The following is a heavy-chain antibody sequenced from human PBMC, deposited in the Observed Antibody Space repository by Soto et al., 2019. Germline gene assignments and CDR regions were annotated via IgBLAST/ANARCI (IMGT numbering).Heavy chain of an antibody. J-gene: IGHJ4*02. CDR3: AKVPNIQLWLHYSDY. CDR1: GFTFSNYG. V-gene: IGHV3-30*18. D-gene: IGHD5-18*01. Sequence: QVQLVQSGGNVVQPGRSLRLSCAASGFTFSNYGMHWVRQAPGKGLEWLAFISHDGSNTYYADSVNGRFTISRDNSNNTLHLQMNRLRAEDTAVFYCAKVPNIQLWLHYSDYWGQGTLVTVSS. CDR2: ISHDGSNT.